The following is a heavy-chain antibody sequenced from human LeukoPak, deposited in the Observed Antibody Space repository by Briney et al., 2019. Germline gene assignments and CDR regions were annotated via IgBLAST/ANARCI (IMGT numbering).Heavy chain of an antibody. CDR3: AVGGEYHKYYFDY. Sequence: GSLRLSCAASGFTVSSNYMSWVRQAPWKGLEWVSVIYSGGSTYYADSVKGRFTISRDNSKNTLYLQMNSLRAEDTAVYYCAVGGEYHKYYFDYWGQGTLVTVSS. J-gene: IGHJ4*02. V-gene: IGHV3-53*01. CDR2: IYSGGST. D-gene: IGHD3-10*01. CDR1: GFTVSSNY.